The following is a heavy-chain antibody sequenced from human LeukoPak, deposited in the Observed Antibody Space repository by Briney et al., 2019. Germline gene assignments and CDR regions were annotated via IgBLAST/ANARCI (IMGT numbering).Heavy chain of an antibody. V-gene: IGHV4-59*12. Sequence: SETLSLTCTVSGGSISSYYWSWIRQPPGKGLEWIGYIYYSGSTNYNPSLKSRVTISVDTSKNQFSLKLSSVTAADTAVYYCASTFLYCSGGSCYSDSIRWYFDLWGRGTLVTVSS. CDR1: GGSISSYY. CDR3: ASTFLYCSGGSCYSDSIRWYFDL. D-gene: IGHD2-15*01. CDR2: IYYSGST. J-gene: IGHJ2*01.